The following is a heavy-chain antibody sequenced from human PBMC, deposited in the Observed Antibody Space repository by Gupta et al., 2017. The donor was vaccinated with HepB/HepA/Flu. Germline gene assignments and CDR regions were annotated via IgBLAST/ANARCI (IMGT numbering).Heavy chain of an antibody. CDR2: IFYSGST. V-gene: IGHV4-59*02. Sequence: QVQLQESGPGLVNPSETLSLTCTVSGVPVRSYYWSWIRQPPGEGLEWIGYIFYSGSTKYNPSLKSRVTISVDTSKNQVSLKMNSVTAADTAVDYCARDLGTVGLGVEFDYWGQGTLVTVSP. J-gene: IGHJ4*02. CDR3: ARDLGTVGLGVEFDY. D-gene: IGHD1-26*01. CDR1: GVPVRSYY.